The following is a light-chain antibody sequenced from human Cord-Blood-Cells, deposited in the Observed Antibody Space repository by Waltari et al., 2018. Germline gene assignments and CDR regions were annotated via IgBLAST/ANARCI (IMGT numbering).Light chain of an antibody. CDR3: QQYGSSPLT. V-gene: IGKV3-20*01. CDR2: GAS. CDR1: QSVSSSY. Sequence: EIVLTQSPGPLSLSPGESATLSCRASQSVSSSYLAWYQQKPGQAPRPLIYGASSRATGIPDRFSGSGSGTDFTLTISRLEPEDFAVYYCQQYGSSPLTCGGGTKVEIK. J-gene: IGKJ4*01.